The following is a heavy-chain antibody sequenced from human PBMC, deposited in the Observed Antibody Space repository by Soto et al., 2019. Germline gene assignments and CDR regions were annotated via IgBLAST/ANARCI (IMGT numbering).Heavy chain of an antibody. CDR1: GYTLTELS. D-gene: IGHD4-17*01. Sequence: ASVKVSCKVSGYTLTELSMHWVRQAPGKGLEWMGGLDPEDGETIYAQKFQGRVTMTEDTSTDTAYMELSSLRSEDTAVYYCATERGGTVTTHYYYGMDVWGQGTTVTVSS. CDR3: ATERGGTVTTHYYYGMDV. CDR2: LDPEDGET. J-gene: IGHJ6*02. V-gene: IGHV1-24*01.